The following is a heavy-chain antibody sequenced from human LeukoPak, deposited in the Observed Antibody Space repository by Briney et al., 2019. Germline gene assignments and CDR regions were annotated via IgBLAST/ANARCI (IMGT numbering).Heavy chain of an antibody. CDR1: GGSISGYH. CDR2: IFYTGNA. CDR3: ARKTYCSGGRCYGENWFDP. D-gene: IGHD2-15*01. Sequence: PSETLSLTCTVTGGSISGYHWNWIRQSPGKGLEWIENIFYTGNADYNPSLKSRIIISVDTSKNEISLILNSVTAADTAVYYCARKTYCSGGRCYGENWFDPWGQGTLVTVSS. J-gene: IGHJ5*02. V-gene: IGHV4-59*08.